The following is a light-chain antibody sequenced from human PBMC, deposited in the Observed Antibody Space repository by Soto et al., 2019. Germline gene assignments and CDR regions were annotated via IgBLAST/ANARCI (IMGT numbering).Light chain of an antibody. J-gene: IGKJ5*01. Sequence: ELVMTQSPATLSVSPGERTTLSCRASQSISSNLAWYQQKPGQAPRLLIYGASTRATGIPARFSGSGSGTEFILTISSLQSEDFAVYYCQQYKNWPLITFGQGTRLEIK. CDR2: GAS. V-gene: IGKV3-15*01. CDR3: QQYKNWPLIT. CDR1: QSISSN.